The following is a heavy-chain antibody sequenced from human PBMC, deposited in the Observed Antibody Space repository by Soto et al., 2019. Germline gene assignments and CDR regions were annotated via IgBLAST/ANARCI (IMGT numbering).Heavy chain of an antibody. J-gene: IGHJ4*02. Sequence: GSLRLSCVASGFTFGSLGMNWVRQAPGKGLAWVAGVSTHGSNTYYADSVRGRFIISRDDSRNTVSLDMNSLRGDDSAVYYCATEGAKTTWNFDYWGQGTVVTVSS. V-gene: IGHV3-23*01. CDR3: ATEGAKTTWNFDY. CDR1: GFTFGSLG. CDR2: VSTHGSNT. D-gene: IGHD1-1*01.